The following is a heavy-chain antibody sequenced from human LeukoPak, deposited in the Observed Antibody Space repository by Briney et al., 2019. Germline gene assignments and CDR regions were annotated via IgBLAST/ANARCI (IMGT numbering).Heavy chain of an antibody. D-gene: IGHD7-27*01. CDR1: GFTFSSYE. J-gene: IGHJ4*02. CDR2: ISTSGTTM. V-gene: IGHV3-48*03. Sequence: GGSLGLSCGASGFTFSSYEMNWVRQAPGKGLEWLSYISTSGTTMYYADSVKGRFTISRDNAKNSLYLQMNSLRGEDTAIYYCARDRLGKADYWGQGTLVTVSS. CDR3: ARDRLGKADY.